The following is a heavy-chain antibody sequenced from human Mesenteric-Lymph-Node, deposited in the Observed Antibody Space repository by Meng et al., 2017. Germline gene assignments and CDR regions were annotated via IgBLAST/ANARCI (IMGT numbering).Heavy chain of an antibody. CDR2: INVEGSKI. D-gene: IGHD6-19*01. V-gene: IGHV3-74*01. CDR3: ARVRSSGWPGYYYGMDV. J-gene: IGHJ6*02. CDR1: GFSNTYW. Sequence: GGSLRLSCEGSGFSNTYWMHWVRQAPGKGLVWVSRINVEGSKISYADSVKGRFTISRDNSKNTLYLQMNSLRAEDTAVYYCARVRSSGWPGYYYGMDVWGQGTTVTVSS.